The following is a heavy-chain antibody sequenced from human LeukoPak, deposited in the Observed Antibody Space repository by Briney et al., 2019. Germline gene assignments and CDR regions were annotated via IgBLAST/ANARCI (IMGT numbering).Heavy chain of an antibody. CDR3: AGFGVVRNNWFDP. V-gene: IGHV4-61*01. Sequence: PSETLSLTCTVSGGSVSSGSYHWSWIRQPPGKGLEWIGYIYYSGSTNYNPSLKSRVTISVDTSKNQFSLKLSSVTAADTAVYYCAGFGVVRNNWFDPWGQGTLVTVSS. CDR1: GGSVSSGSYH. D-gene: IGHD3-3*01. J-gene: IGHJ5*02. CDR2: IYYSGST.